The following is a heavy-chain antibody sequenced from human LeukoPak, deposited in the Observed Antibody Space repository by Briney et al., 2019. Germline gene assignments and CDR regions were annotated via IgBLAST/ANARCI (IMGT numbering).Heavy chain of an antibody. V-gene: IGHV3-30*18. CDR2: ISYDGSNK. D-gene: IGHD3-9*01. CDR3: AKDREESDWLFPYYGMDV. Sequence: LSLTCTVSGGSISGSSYYWGWVRQAPGKGLEWVAVISYDGSNKYYADSVKGRFTISRDNSKNTLYLQMNSLRAEDTAVYYCAKDREESDWLFPYYGMDVWGQGTTVTVSS. CDR1: GGSISGSSYY. J-gene: IGHJ6*02.